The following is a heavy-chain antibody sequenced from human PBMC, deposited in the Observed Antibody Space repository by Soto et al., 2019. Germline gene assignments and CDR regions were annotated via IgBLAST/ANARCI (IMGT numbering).Heavy chain of an antibody. J-gene: IGHJ5*02. V-gene: IGHV3-43*01. CDR2: ISWDGGST. CDR1: GFTFDDYT. CDR3: AKDISSGWYGWFDP. D-gene: IGHD6-19*01. Sequence: EVQLVESGGVVVQPGGSLRLSCAASGFTFDDYTMHWVRQAPGKGLEWVSLISWDGGSTYYADSVKGRFTISRDNSKNPLYLQMNSLRTEDTALYYCAKDISSGWYGWFDPWGQGTLVTVSS.